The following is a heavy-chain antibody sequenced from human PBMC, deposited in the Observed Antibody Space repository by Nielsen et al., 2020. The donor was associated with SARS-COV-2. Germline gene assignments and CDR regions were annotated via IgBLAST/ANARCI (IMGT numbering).Heavy chain of an antibody. D-gene: IGHD3-3*01. J-gene: IGHJ6*03. CDR3: ARHPRYYDFWSGYYNARPYYYYMDV. CDR2: IYPGDSDT. CDR1: GYSFTSYW. V-gene: IGHV5-51*01. Sequence: GESLKISCKGSGYSFTSYWIGWVRQMPGKGLEWMGIIYPGDSDTRYSPSFQGQVTISADKSISTAYLQWSSLKASDTAMYYCARHPRYYDFWSGYYNARPYYYYMDVWGKGTTVTVSS.